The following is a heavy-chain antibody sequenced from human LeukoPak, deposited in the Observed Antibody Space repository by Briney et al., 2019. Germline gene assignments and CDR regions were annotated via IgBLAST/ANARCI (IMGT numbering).Heavy chain of an antibody. V-gene: IGHV3-48*03. CDR3: ASTRPVVVVAASPERYWFDP. CDR2: ISSSGSTI. CDR1: GFTFGSYE. J-gene: IGHJ5*02. D-gene: IGHD2-15*01. Sequence: GGSLRLSCAASGFTFGSYEMNWVRQAPGKGLEWVSYISSSGSTIYYADSVKGRFTISRDNAKNSLYLQMNSLRAEDTAVYYCASTRPVVVVAASPERYWFDPWGQGTLVTVSS.